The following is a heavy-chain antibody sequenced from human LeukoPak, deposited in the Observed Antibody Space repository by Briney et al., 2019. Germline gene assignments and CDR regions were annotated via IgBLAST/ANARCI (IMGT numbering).Heavy chain of an antibody. J-gene: IGHJ6*02. Sequence: SETLSLTCTVSGGSISGHYWTWIRQTPGKGLEWIGQIHYSGRPDYNPSLKSRATISVDTSKNQPSLKVTSVTGADTAVYYCARFRVDYDMDVWGQGTTVTVSS. V-gene: IGHV4-59*11. CDR2: IHYSGRP. CDR3: ARFRVDYDMDV. CDR1: GGSISGHY.